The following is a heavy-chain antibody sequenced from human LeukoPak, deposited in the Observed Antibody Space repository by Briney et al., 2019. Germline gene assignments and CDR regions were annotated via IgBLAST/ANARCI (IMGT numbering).Heavy chain of an antibody. V-gene: IGHV1-69*13. CDR2: IIPIFGTA. J-gene: IGHJ6*02. CDR3: ARIKKKTTVTPYYYYGMDV. CDR1: GGTLSSYA. Sequence: ASVKVSCKASGGTLSSYAISWVRQSPGQGLEWMGGIIPIFGTANYAQKFQGRVTITADESTSTAYMELSSLRSEDTAVYYCARIKKKTTVTPYYYYGMDVWGQGTTVTVSS. D-gene: IGHD4-17*01.